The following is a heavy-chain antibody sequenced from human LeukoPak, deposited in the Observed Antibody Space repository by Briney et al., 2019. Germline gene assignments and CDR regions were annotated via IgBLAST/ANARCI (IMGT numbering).Heavy chain of an antibody. Sequence: SETLSLTCSVSGASTTSYYWNWIRQPPGKGLEWIGYIYHSGSTNYNPSLQSRVTISVDTSKNQFSLNLNSVTAADTAVYYCARGGAARLHFQNWGQGTLVTVSS. CDR2: IYHSGST. D-gene: IGHD6-6*01. V-gene: IGHV4-59*01. J-gene: IGHJ1*01. CDR1: GASTTSYY. CDR3: ARGGAARLHFQN.